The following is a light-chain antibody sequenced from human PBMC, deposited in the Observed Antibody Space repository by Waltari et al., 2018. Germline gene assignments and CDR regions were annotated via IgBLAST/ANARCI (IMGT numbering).Light chain of an antibody. J-gene: IGLJ3*02. Sequence: QLELTQSPSASASLGASVKLTCTLSSGHITNVVAWHQQQPQKGPRYLMKVNSDGSHSRGDECLDRFSASRSWAVRYLTISSLQSGDVAVYYCRTGGHGTWVFGGGTKLSVL. CDR2: VNSDGSH. V-gene: IGLV4-69*01. CDR1: SGHITNV. CDR3: RTGGHGTWV.